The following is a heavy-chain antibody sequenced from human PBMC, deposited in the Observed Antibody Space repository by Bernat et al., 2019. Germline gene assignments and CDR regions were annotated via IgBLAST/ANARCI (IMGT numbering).Heavy chain of an antibody. CDR1: GDSISSSDYY. Sequence: QLQLQESGPGLVKPSETLSLTCTVSGDSISSSDYYWGWVRQPPGKGLEWIGSIYYSGITYYNPSLKSRVAISVDTSKNQFSLKLTSVTAADTAVYYCTRRGSVNYWVDFWGQGTLVTVSS. V-gene: IGHV4-39*01. CDR2: IYYSGIT. D-gene: IGHD3-10*01. CDR3: TRRGSVNYWVDF. J-gene: IGHJ4*02.